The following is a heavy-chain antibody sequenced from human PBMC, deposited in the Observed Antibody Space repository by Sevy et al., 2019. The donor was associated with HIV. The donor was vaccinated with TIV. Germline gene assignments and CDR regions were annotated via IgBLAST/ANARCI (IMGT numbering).Heavy chain of an antibody. CDR1: GFIFSGYG. D-gene: IGHD2-8*02. CDR2: ISGSGGST. Sequence: GGSLRLSCAASGFIFSGYGMSWVRQAPGQGLEWVSAISGSGGSTYYADSVKGRFTISRDNFRNTLYLQMNSLSAEDTAVYYCAKDRKVLLVVYAIPFDALDIWGQGTMVTVSS. V-gene: IGHV3-23*01. J-gene: IGHJ3*02. CDR3: AKDRKVLLVVYAIPFDALDI.